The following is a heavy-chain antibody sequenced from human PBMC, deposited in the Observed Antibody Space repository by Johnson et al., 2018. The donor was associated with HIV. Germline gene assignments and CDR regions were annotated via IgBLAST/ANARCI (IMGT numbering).Heavy chain of an antibody. Sequence: VQLLESGGGLVQPGTSLRLSCAASRFSFSPSALHWVRQTPGKGLEWVANIKQDGREKYYVDSVKGRLTISRDNAKNTLYLQMNSLRAEDSAVYYCARGDYGDYGRDAFDIWGQGTMVTVSS. CDR2: IKQDGREK. CDR1: RFSFSPSA. J-gene: IGHJ3*02. CDR3: ARGDYGDYGRDAFDI. V-gene: IGHV3-7*01. D-gene: IGHD4-17*01.